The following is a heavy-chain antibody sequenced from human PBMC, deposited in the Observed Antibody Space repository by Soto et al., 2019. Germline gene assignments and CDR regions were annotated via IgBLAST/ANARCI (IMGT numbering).Heavy chain of an antibody. CDR1: GDSISSYY. J-gene: IGHJ4*02. CDR3: ARHDYGGFGL. CDR2: IYYSGST. Sequence: PSETLSLTCTVSGDSISSYYWGWIRQPPGKGLEWIGSIYYSGSTYYNPSLKSRVTISVDTSKNQFSLKLSSVTAADTAVYYCARHDYGGFGLWGQGTLVTVSS. D-gene: IGHD4-17*01. V-gene: IGHV4-39*01.